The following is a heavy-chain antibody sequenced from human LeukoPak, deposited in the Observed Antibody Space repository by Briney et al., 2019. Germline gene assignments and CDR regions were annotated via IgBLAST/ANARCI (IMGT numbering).Heavy chain of an antibody. CDR1: GFTFSSYS. D-gene: IGHD2-2*01. CDR3: AKAYCSSTSCPLDY. J-gene: IGHJ4*02. V-gene: IGHV3-23*01. Sequence: PGGSLRLSCAASGFTFSSYSMNWVRQAPGKGLEWVSAISGSGGSTYYADSVKGRFTISRDNSKNTLYLQMNSLRAEDTAVYYCAKAYCSSTSCPLDYWGQGTLVTVSS. CDR2: ISGSGGST.